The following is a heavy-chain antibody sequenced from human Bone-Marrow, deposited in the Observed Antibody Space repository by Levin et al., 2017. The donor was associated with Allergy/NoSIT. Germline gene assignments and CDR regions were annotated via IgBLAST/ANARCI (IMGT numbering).Heavy chain of an antibody. Sequence: SQTLSLTCTVSGGSISSSSYYWGWIRQPPGKGLEWIGSIYYSGSTYYNPSLKSRVTISVDTSKNQFSLKLSSVTAADTAVYYCARHDVGSWASIDYWGQGTLVTVSS. J-gene: IGHJ4*02. CDR2: IYYSGST. D-gene: IGHD6-13*01. V-gene: IGHV4-39*01. CDR1: GGSISSSSYY. CDR3: ARHDVGSWASIDY.